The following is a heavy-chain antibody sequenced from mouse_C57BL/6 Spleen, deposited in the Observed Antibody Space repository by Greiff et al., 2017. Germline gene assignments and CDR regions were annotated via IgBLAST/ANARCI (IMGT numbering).Heavy chain of an antibody. CDR2: ISYDGSN. J-gene: IGHJ4*01. Sequence: EVQLVESGPGLVKPSQSLSLTCSVTGYSITSGYYWNWIRQFPGNKLEWMGYISYDGSNNYNPSLKNRISITRDTSKNQFFLKLNSVTTEDTATYYCARDLYYSNYYAMDYWGQGTSVTVSS. V-gene: IGHV3-6*01. D-gene: IGHD2-5*01. CDR3: ARDLYYSNYYAMDY. CDR1: GYSITSGYY.